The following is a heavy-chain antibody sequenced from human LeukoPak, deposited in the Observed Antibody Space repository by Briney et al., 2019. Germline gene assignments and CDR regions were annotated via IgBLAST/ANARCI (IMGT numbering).Heavy chain of an antibody. Sequence: PSETLSLTCTVSGDSIGSTTYYWGWVRQPPGKGLEWIGSIYHSGTTYYNPSLKSRVTISVDTSKNQFSLKLSSVTAADTAVYYCARDRHDILTGEDYWGQGTLVTVSS. CDR3: ARDRHDILTGEDY. V-gene: IGHV4-39*07. CDR1: GDSIGSTTYY. J-gene: IGHJ4*02. D-gene: IGHD3-9*01. CDR2: IYHSGTT.